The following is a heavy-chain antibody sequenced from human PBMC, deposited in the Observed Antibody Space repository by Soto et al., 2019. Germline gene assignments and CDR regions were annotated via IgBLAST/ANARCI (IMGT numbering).Heavy chain of an antibody. CDR3: ARGYSSSSNFDY. Sequence: ASVKVSCKASGYTFTSYAMHWVRQAPGQRLEWMGWINAGNGNTKYSQKFQGRVTITRDTSASTAYMELSSLRSEDTAVYYCARGYSSSSNFDYWSQGTLVTVSS. J-gene: IGHJ4*02. CDR2: INAGNGNT. V-gene: IGHV1-3*01. CDR1: GYTFTSYA. D-gene: IGHD6-6*01.